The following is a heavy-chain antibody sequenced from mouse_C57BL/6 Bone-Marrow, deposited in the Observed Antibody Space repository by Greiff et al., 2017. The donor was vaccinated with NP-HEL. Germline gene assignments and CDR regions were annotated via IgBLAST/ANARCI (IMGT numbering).Heavy chain of an antibody. J-gene: IGHJ1*03. CDR3: ARWGGSPYFDV. D-gene: IGHD1-1*01. V-gene: IGHV1-82*01. CDR1: GYAFSSSW. Sequence: VKLQESGPELVKPGASVKISCKASGYAFSSSWMNWVKQRPGKGLEWIGRIYPGDGDTNYNGKFKGKATLTADKSSSTAYMQLSSLTSEDSAVYFCARWGGSPYFDVWGTGTTVTVSS. CDR2: IYPGDGDT.